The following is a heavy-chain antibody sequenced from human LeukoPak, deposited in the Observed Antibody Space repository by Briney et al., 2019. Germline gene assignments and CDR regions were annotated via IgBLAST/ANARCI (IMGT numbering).Heavy chain of an antibody. CDR3: AKMSGIQPFDY. CDR2: MSSSGSAK. Sequence: GESLRLSCAASGFTFSSYEMNWVRQAPGKGLEWVSYMSSSGSAKYYADSVKGRFIISRDNAKNSLYLQMNSLRAEDTAVYYCAKMSGIQPFDYWGQGTLVTVSS. J-gene: IGHJ4*02. D-gene: IGHD5-18*01. CDR1: GFTFSSYE. V-gene: IGHV3-48*03.